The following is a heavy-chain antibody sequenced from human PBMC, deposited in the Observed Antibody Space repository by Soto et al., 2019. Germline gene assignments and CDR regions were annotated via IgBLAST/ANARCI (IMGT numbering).Heavy chain of an antibody. CDR1: GGTFSSYA. V-gene: IGHV1-69*13. D-gene: IGHD3-3*01. Sequence: ASVKVSCKASGGTFSSYAISWVRQAPGQGLEWMGGIIPIFGTANYAQKFQGRVTITADESTSTAHMELSSLRSEDTAVYYCARDNTVLRFLEWSTHGMDVWGQGTTVTVYS. CDR2: IIPIFGTA. J-gene: IGHJ6*02. CDR3: ARDNTVLRFLEWSTHGMDV.